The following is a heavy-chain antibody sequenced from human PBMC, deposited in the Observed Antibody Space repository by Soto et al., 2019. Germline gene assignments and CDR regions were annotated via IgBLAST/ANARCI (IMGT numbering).Heavy chain of an antibody. Sequence: ASVKVSCKASGYTFTSYYMHWVRQAPGQGLEWMGIINPSGGSTSYAQKFQGRVTMTRDTSTSTVYMELSSLRSEDTAVYYCARDTKMVYYYYGLDVWGQGTTVTVSS. D-gene: IGHD3-10*01. CDR1: GYTFTSYY. CDR3: ARDTKMVYYYYGLDV. V-gene: IGHV1-46*01. J-gene: IGHJ6*02. CDR2: INPSGGST.